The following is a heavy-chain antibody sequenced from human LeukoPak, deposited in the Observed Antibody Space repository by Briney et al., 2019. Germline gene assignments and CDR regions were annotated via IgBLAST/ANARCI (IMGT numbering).Heavy chain of an antibody. V-gene: IGHV3-30*02. D-gene: IGHD6-19*01. Sequence: GGSLRLSCAASGFTFRSYGMHWVRQAPGKGLEWVAFIRYDGSNKYYADSVKGRFTISRDNSKNTLYLQKNSLRAEDTAVYYCARDSSGWYRWFDPWGQGTRVTVSS. J-gene: IGHJ5*02. CDR1: GFTFRSYG. CDR3: ARDSSGWYRWFDP. CDR2: IRYDGSNK.